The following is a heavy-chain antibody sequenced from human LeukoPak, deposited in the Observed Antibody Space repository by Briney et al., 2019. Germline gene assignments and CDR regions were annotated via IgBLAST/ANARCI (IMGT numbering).Heavy chain of an antibody. Sequence: GGSLRLSCAASGFTFSSYAMSWVRQAPGKGLKWVSFISGSDGGTSYADSVKGRFTISRDNSQNTLYLQMNSLRAEDTAVYYCIWFGEQLQRTLDHWGQGSLVTVSS. J-gene: IGHJ4*02. CDR3: IWFGEQLQRTLDH. CDR2: ISGSDGGT. V-gene: IGHV3-23*01. D-gene: IGHD3-10*01. CDR1: GFTFSSYA.